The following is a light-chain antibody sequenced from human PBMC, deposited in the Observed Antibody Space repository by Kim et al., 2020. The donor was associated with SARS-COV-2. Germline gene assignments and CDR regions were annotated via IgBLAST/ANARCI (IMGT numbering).Light chain of an antibody. CDR1: QNIYSW. V-gene: IGKV1-5*03. J-gene: IGKJ1*01. CDR3: QQYNTGGT. Sequence: DIQMTQSPSTLSAFIGDGVTITCRASQNIYSWLAWYQQKPGKAPKLLISKASSLESGVPPRFGGSGSGTEFTLTISSLQPDDFGTYYCQQYNTGGTFGQGTKVDIK. CDR2: KAS.